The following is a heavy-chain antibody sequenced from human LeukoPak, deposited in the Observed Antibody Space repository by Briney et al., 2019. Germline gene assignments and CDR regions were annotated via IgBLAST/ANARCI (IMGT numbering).Heavy chain of an antibody. Sequence: SQTLSLTCDVSGGSISSGLYSWNWIRQPPGKGLEWIGYIYYSGSTNYNPSLKSRVTISVDTSKNQFSLKLSSVTAADTAVYYCARGQSVPEALHYWGQGTLVTVSS. CDR3: ARGQSVPEALHY. J-gene: IGHJ4*02. CDR2: IYYSGST. CDR1: GGSISSGLYS. V-gene: IGHV4-30-4*07. D-gene: IGHD5-24*01.